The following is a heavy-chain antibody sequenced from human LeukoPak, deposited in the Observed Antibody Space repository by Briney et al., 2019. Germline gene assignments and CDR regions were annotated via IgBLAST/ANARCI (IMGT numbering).Heavy chain of an antibody. CDR1: GGSISSYY. V-gene: IGHV4-59*01. CDR2: IYYSGST. CDR3: ARYLGGCSGGTCYTNDAFDI. J-gene: IGHJ3*02. D-gene: IGHD2-15*01. Sequence: SETLSLTCTVSGGSISSYYWSWIRQPPGKGLEWIGYIYYSGSTNYNPSLKSRVTISVDTSKNQFSLKLSSVTAADTAVYYCARYLGGCSGGTCYTNDAFDIWGQGTVVTVSS.